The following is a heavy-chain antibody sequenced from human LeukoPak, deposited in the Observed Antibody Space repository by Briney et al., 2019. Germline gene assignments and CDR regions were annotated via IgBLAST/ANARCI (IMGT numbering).Heavy chain of an antibody. J-gene: IGHJ4*02. CDR1: GYSFTSYW. D-gene: IGHD3-10*01. CDR3: ARRITMVRGVIYFDY. Sequence: GESLKISCKGSGYSFTSYWIGWVRQMPGKGLEWMGIIYPGDFDTRYSPSFQGQVTISADKSISTAYLQWSSLKASDTAMYYCARRITMVRGVIYFDYWGQGTLVTVSS. V-gene: IGHV5-51*01. CDR2: IYPGDFDT.